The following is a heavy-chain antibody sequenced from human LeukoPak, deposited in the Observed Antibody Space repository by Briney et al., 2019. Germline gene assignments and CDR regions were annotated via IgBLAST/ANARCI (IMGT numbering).Heavy chain of an antibody. CDR3: SEDLIPGSIGYFDC. V-gene: IGHV3-23*01. D-gene: IGHD3-10*01. Sequence: GGSLRLSCAASGFTFRNYWMSWVRQAPGRGPEWVSSISANGGEIRYADSVKGRFTISRDNSKNTLYLRMDSLRVEDTAIYYCSEDLIPGSIGYFDCWGQGTLVTVSS. J-gene: IGHJ4*02. CDR1: GFTFRNYW. CDR2: ISANGGEI.